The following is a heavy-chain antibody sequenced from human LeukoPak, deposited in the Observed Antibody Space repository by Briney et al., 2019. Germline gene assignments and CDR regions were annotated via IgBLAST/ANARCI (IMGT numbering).Heavy chain of an antibody. D-gene: IGHD5-24*01. CDR3: ARGQAEEMLAFDI. CDR1: GGSISSYY. CDR2: TYYSGST. V-gene: IGHV4-59*01. Sequence: SETLSLTCTVSGGSISSYYWSWIRQPPGKGLEWIGYTYYSGSTNYNPSLKSRVTISVDTSKNQFSLKLSSVTAADTAVYYCARGQAEEMLAFDIWGQGTMVTVSS. J-gene: IGHJ3*02.